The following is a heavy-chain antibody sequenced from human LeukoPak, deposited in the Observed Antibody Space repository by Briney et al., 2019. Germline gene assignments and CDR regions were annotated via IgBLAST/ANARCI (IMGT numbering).Heavy chain of an antibody. J-gene: IGHJ6*02. D-gene: IGHD3-3*01. CDR1: GFTFSSYG. CDR3: ARDLEPEIFGVVIYYYYGMDV. Sequence: PGGSLRLSCAASGFTFSSYGMHWVRQAPGKGLEWVAVIWYDGSNKYYADSVKGRFAISRDNSKNTLYLQMNSLRAEDTAVYYCARDLEPEIFGVVIYYYYGMDVWGQGTTVTVSS. CDR2: IWYDGSNK. V-gene: IGHV3-33*01.